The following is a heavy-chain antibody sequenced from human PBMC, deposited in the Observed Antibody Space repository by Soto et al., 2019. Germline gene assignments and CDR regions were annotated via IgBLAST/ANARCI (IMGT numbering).Heavy chain of an antibody. J-gene: IGHJ4*02. D-gene: IGHD3-16*01. CDR3: ARRYGGNFDY. CDR1: GGSISSYS. CDR2: IYYSGST. Sequence: PSETLSLTCTVSGGSISSYSWNWIRQPPGKGLEWIGYIYYSGSTNYNPSLKSRVTISVDTSKNQFSLKLSSVTAADTAVYDCARRYGGNFDYWGQGTLVTVSS. V-gene: IGHV4-59*01.